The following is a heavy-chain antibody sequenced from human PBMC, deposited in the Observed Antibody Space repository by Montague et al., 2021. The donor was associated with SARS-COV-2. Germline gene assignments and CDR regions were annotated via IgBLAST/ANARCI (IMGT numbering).Heavy chain of an antibody. Sequence: PELVKPTQTLTLTCTFSGFSLSTSGMCVSWIRQPPGKALEWLALIDWDDDKYYSTSLETRLTISKDTSKNQVVLTMTNMDPVDTATYYCARSFSIFGVVIIPAYFDSWGQGVLVTVSS. V-gene: IGHV2-70*01. J-gene: IGHJ4*02. CDR3: ARSFSIFGVVIIPAYFDS. CDR2: IDWDDDK. CDR1: GFSLSTSGMC. D-gene: IGHD3-3*01.